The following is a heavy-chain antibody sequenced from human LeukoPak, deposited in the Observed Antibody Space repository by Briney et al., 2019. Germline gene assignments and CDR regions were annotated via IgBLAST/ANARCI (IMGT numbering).Heavy chain of an antibody. CDR1: GYTFTGYF. V-gene: IGHV1-2*02. Sequence: ASVKVSCKASGYTFTGYFMHWVRQAPGQGLEWMGWINPNSGGTNYAQKFQGRVTMARDTSISTAYMELSRLRSDDTAVYYCARALPAAGPTFDYWGQGTLVTV. D-gene: IGHD6-13*01. CDR3: ARALPAAGPTFDY. CDR2: INPNSGGT. J-gene: IGHJ4*02.